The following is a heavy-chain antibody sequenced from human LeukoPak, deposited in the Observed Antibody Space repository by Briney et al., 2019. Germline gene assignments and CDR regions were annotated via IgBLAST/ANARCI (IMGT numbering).Heavy chain of an antibody. CDR2: INQDGSKK. J-gene: IGHJ5*02. CDR1: GFTFSTFW. V-gene: IGHV3-7*01. D-gene: IGHD3-10*01. CDR3: ASLGGSGSLNCFDP. Sequence: GGSLRLSCAASGFTFSTFWMSWVRQAPGKGLEWVANINQDGSKKFYVDSVKGRFTISRDNAKTSLYLQMDTLRAEDTAVYYCASLGGSGSLNCFDPWGQGTLVTVSS.